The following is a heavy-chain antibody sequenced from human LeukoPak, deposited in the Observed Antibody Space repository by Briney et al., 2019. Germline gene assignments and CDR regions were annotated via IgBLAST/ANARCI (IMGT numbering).Heavy chain of an antibody. Sequence: ASVKVSCKVSGYTLTELSMHWVRQAPGKGLEWMGGFDPEDGETIYAQKFQGRVTMTEDTSTDTAYMELSSLRSEDTAVYYCATVGSSSWYWGTDYWGQGTLVTVSS. CDR2: FDPEDGET. J-gene: IGHJ4*02. CDR3: ATVGSSSWYWGTDY. V-gene: IGHV1-24*01. CDR1: GYTLTELS. D-gene: IGHD6-13*01.